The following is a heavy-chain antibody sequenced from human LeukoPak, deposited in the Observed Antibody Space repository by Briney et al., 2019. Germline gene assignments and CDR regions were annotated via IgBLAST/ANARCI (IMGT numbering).Heavy chain of an antibody. V-gene: IGHV4-59*11. CDR3: ARDPAYCGGDCYSSGYFDY. Sequence: SETLSLTCTVSGGSISSHYWRWIRQPPGKGLEWIGYIYYSGSTNYNPSLKSRVTISVDTSKNQFSLKLSSVTAADTAVYYCARDPAYCGGDCYSSGYFDYWGQGTLVTVSS. CDR1: GGSISSHY. CDR2: IYYSGST. D-gene: IGHD2-21*02. J-gene: IGHJ4*02.